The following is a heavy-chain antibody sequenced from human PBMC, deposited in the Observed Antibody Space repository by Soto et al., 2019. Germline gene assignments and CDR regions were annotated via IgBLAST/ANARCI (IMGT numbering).Heavy chain of an antibody. D-gene: IGHD6-19*01. CDR2: ISSDGNDK. CDR3: AKEMYSSGFFDY. Sequence: GGSLRLSCAASGFTFSHYGVHWVRQAPGKGLEWVAVISSDGNDKYYADAVKGRFTISRDNSRNTLYLQMNSLRAEDTALYYCAKEMYSSGFFDYWGQGTLVTVSS. CDR1: GFTFSHYG. J-gene: IGHJ4*02. V-gene: IGHV3-30*18.